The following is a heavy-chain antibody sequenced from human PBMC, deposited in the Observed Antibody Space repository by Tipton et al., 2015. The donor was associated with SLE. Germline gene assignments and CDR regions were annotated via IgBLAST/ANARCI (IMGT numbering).Heavy chain of an antibody. J-gene: IGHJ4*02. V-gene: IGHV1-46*01. CDR2: IDPSGGRT. CDR3: SRVSYYHESSGYSFDF. CDR1: GYTFTRYF. Sequence: QLVQSGAEVKKPGASVKVSCKASGYTFTRYFVHWVRQAPGQGLEWVGVIDPSGGRTTHAQKFQGRINLTTDATILYLELSSLRSDDTAIYYCSRVSYYHESSGYSFDFWGQGTLVTVSS. D-gene: IGHD3-22*01.